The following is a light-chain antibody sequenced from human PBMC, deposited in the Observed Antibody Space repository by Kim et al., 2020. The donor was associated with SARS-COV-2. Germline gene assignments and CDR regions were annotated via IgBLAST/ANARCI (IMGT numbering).Light chain of an antibody. J-gene: IGKJ1*01. Sequence: ASVGDGVNITCRGSQNITSWLAWYQQKPGEAPKLLIYDAYNLKSGVPSRFSGSGSRTEVTLTISSLQPDDFATYYCQQYNSYSPTFGQGTKVDIK. CDR3: QQYNSYSPT. V-gene: IGKV1-5*01. CDR1: QNITSW. CDR2: DAY.